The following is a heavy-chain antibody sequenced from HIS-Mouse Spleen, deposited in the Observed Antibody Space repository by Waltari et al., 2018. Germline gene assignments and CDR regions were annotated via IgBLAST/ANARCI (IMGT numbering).Heavy chain of an antibody. Sequence: EVQLVESGGGLVKPGGSLRLSCAASGFTFSSYSMNWVRQAAGKGLGWVSSISSSSSYIYYADSVKGRFTISRDNAKNSLYLQMNSLRAEDTAVYYCARGSWNWFDPWGQGTLVTVSS. CDR3: ARGSWNWFDP. J-gene: IGHJ5*02. CDR2: ISSSSSYI. D-gene: IGHD2-15*01. V-gene: IGHV3-21*01. CDR1: GFTFSSYS.